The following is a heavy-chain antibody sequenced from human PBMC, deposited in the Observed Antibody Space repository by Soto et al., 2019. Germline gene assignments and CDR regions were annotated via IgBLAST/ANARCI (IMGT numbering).Heavy chain of an antibody. CDR2: FDPEDGET. D-gene: IGHD3-9*01. V-gene: IGHV1-24*01. Sequence: EASVKVSCKASGYTFTSYYMHWVRQAPGQGLEWMGGFDPEDGETIYAQKFQGRVTMTEDTSTDTAYMELSSLRSEDTAVYYCATDTPSILTGYPTPPLGYWGQGTLVTVSS. CDR1: GYTFTSYY. CDR3: ATDTPSILTGYPTPPLGY. J-gene: IGHJ4*02.